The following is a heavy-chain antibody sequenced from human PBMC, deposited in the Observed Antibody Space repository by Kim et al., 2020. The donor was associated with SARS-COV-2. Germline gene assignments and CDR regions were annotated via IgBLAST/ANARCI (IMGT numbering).Heavy chain of an antibody. J-gene: IGHJ4*02. CDR2: INHSGST. D-gene: IGHD6-19*01. CDR1: GGSFSGYY. CDR3: ASSSGLAVAGTVDY. V-gene: IGHV4-34*01. Sequence: SETLSLTCAVYGGSFSGYYWSWIRQPPGKGLEWIWEINHSGSTNYNPSLKSRVTISVDTSKNQFSLKLSSVTAADTAVYYCASSSGLAVAGTVDYWGQGT.